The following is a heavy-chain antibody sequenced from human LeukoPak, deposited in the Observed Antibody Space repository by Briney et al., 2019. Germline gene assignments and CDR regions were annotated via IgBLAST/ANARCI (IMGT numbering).Heavy chain of an antibody. CDR1: GGSISSGDYY. V-gene: IGHV4-30-4*08. Sequence: SETLSLTCTVSGGSISSGDYYWSWIRQPPGKGLEWIGYIYYSGSTYYNPSLKSRVTISVDTARNQFSLKRSSVTAADTAMYYCARDLAPSGADAFDIWGQGTMVTVSS. CDR3: ARDLAPSGADAFDI. CDR2: IYYSGST. J-gene: IGHJ3*02. D-gene: IGHD1-14*01.